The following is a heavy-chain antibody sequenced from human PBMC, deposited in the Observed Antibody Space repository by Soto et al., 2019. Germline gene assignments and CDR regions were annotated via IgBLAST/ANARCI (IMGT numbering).Heavy chain of an antibody. CDR1: GFMFSDFA. J-gene: IGHJ5*02. CDR3: ARKWYGELGEGWFDP. Sequence: GGSLRLSCAASGFMFSDFALHWVRQAPGNGLEWVTLISADGNNKYQADSVRGRFTISRDNSKNTLYLQMNSLTSEDTAVYYCARKWYGELGEGWFDPWGQGTLVTVSS. CDR2: ISADGNNK. D-gene: IGHD3-10*01. V-gene: IGHV3-30-3*01.